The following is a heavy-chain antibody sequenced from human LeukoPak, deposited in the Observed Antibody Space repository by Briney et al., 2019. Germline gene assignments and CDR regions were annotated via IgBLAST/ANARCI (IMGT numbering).Heavy chain of an antibody. CDR2: IYYSGST. Sequence: SETLSLTCTVSGGSISSYYWSWIRQPPGKGLEWIGYIYYSGSTNYNPSLKSRVTISVDTSKNQFSLKLSSVTAADTAVYYCARVVDYYDSSGYYTPYYYYMDVWGKGTTVTVSS. J-gene: IGHJ6*03. CDR3: ARVVDYYDSSGYYTPYYYYMDV. V-gene: IGHV4-59*01. CDR1: GGSISSYY. D-gene: IGHD3-22*01.